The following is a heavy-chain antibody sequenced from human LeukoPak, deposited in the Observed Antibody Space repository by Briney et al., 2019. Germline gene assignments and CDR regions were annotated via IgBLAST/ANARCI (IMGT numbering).Heavy chain of an antibody. D-gene: IGHD6-13*01. Sequence: GGSLRLSCAASGFTVSSNYMSWVRQAPGKGLEWVSVIYSGGATYYADSVKGRFTISRDNSKNTLYLQMTSLTAEDTAVYYCAREEIAAALKYWGQGTLVTVSS. J-gene: IGHJ4*02. CDR2: IYSGGAT. V-gene: IGHV3-53*01. CDR1: GFTVSSNY. CDR3: AREEIAAALKY.